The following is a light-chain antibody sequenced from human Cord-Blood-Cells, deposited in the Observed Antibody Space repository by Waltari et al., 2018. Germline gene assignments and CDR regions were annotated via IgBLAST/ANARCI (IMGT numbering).Light chain of an antibody. Sequence: SVSSYLAWYQQKPGQAPRLRIYDASNRATGIPARFGGSGSGTDFTLTISSLEPEDFAVYYCQQRSNWPTFGGGTKVEIK. CDR1: SVSSY. CDR3: QQRSNWPT. V-gene: IGKV3-11*01. J-gene: IGKJ4*01. CDR2: DAS.